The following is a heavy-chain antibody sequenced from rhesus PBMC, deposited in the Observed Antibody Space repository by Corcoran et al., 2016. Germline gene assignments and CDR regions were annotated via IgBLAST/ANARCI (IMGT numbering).Heavy chain of an antibody. CDR2: ITYSGPT. V-gene: IGHV4-122*02. CDR3: ARAPYYDSGYSYHWYFDL. D-gene: IGHD3-28*01. CDR1: GYSISGYY. Sequence: QVQLQESGPGLVKPSETLSLTCAVSGYSISGYYWSWIRQAPGKGLEWLGYITYSGPTSYNPSLQLPVTISRDPSKNQFSLTLSSVTAADTAVYYCARAPYYDSGYSYHWYFDLWGPGTPITISS. J-gene: IGHJ2*01.